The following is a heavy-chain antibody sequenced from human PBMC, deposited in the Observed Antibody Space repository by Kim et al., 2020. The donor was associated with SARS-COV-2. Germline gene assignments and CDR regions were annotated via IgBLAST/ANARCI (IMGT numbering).Heavy chain of an antibody. D-gene: IGHD3-22*01. CDR3: ARAGDSSGYYYLASSYYYYGMDV. Sequence: GGSLRLSCAASGFTFSDYYMSWIRQAPGKGLEWVSYISSSGSTIYYADSVKGRFTISRDNAKNSLYLQMNSLRAEDTAVYYCARAGDSSGYYYLASSYYYYGMDVWGQGTTVTVSS. J-gene: IGHJ6*02. V-gene: IGHV3-11*01. CDR1: GFTFSDYY. CDR2: ISSSGSTI.